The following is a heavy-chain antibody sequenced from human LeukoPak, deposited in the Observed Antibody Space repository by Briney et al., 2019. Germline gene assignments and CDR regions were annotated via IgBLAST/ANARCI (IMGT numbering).Heavy chain of an antibody. Sequence: ASVKVSCKASGYTFTSYGISWVRQAPGQGLEWMGWISAYNGNTNYAQKLQGRVTMTTDTSTSTAYMELRSLRSDDTAVYYCARGVAIVVPAAQNWFDPWGQGTLVTVSS. CDR1: GYTFTSYG. CDR3: ARGVAIVVPAAQNWFDP. J-gene: IGHJ5*02. D-gene: IGHD2-2*01. V-gene: IGHV1-18*01. CDR2: ISAYNGNT.